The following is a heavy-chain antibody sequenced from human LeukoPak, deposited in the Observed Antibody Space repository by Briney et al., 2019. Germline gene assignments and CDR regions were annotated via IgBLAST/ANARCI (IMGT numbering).Heavy chain of an antibody. J-gene: IGHJ4*02. CDR3: ARRGNWGSWYYFDY. Sequence: SETLSLTCTVSGGSISSYYWSWIRQPPRKGLEWIGYIYYSGSTNYNPSLKSRVTISVDTSKNQFSLKLSSVTAADTAVYYCARRGNWGSWYYFDYWGQGTLVTVSS. D-gene: IGHD7-27*01. CDR1: GGSISSYY. CDR2: IYYSGST. V-gene: IGHV4-59*08.